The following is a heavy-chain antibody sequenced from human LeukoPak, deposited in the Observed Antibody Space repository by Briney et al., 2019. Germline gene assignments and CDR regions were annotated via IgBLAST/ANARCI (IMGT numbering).Heavy chain of an antibody. CDR3: ARGVAVAGHRWFDP. CDR2: INHSGST. CDR1: GGSFSGYY. V-gene: IGHV4-34*01. D-gene: IGHD6-19*01. J-gene: IGHJ5*02. Sequence: SETLSLTCAVYGGSFSGYYWSWIRQPPGKGLEWIGEINHSGSTNYNPSLKSRVTISVDTSKNQFSLKLSSVTAADTAVYYCARGVAVAGHRWFDPWGQGTLVTVSS.